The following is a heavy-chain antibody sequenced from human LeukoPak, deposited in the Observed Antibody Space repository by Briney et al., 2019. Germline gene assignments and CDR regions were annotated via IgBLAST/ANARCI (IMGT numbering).Heavy chain of an antibody. J-gene: IGHJ6*03. D-gene: IGHD3-10*01. CDR1: GYTFTGYY. CDR2: INPNSGGT. Sequence: ASVKVSCKASGYTFTGYYMHWVRQAPGQGLEWMGWINPNSGGTNYAQKFQGWVTMTRDTSISTAYMELSRLRSDDTAVYYCASQYYPEAYYYYYMDVWGKGTTVTVSS. CDR3: ASQYYPEAYYYYYMDV. V-gene: IGHV1-2*04.